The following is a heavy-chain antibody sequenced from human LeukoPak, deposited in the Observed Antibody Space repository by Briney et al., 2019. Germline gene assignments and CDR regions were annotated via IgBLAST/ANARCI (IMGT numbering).Heavy chain of an antibody. V-gene: IGHV3-30*02. CDR1: GFTFNSYG. J-gene: IGHJ1*01. D-gene: IGHD2-21*01. CDR3: ARDSYVVGPFQH. CDR2: IRYDGSNK. Sequence: GGSLRLSCAASGFTFNSYGMYWVRQAPGKGLEWVAFIRYDGSNKYYADSVKGRFTISRDNAKNSLYLHVNSLRAEDTAVYYCARDSYVVGPFQHWGQGTLVTVSS.